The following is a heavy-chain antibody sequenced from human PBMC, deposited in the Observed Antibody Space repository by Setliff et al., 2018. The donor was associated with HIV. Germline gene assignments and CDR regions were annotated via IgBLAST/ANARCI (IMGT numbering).Heavy chain of an antibody. J-gene: IGHJ6*03. CDR1: GYPFTRYG. CDR2: ISPYDGKT. D-gene: IGHD6-13*01. V-gene: IGHV1-18*01. CDR3: VGGAAPSLSASWYRLNYDYYMDV. Sequence: ASVKVSCKASGYPFTRYGISWLRQARGQGLEWMGWISPYDGKTKYAQKIQGRVTMTTDSSTNTAYMELRRLTPDDTAVYHCVGGAAPSLSASWYRLNYDYYMDVWGQGTTVTVSS.